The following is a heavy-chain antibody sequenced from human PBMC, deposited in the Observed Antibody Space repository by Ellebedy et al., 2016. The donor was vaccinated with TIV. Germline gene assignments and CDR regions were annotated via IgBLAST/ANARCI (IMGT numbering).Heavy chain of an antibody. D-gene: IGHD3-22*01. Sequence: AASVKVSCKASGYTFTSYYMHWVRQAPGQGLEWMGWISPANGKTKYAENFQGRITMTTDTSTNTVYMELRSLRSDDTAVYYCARGRITMRVPTTRDDTFGIWGQGTMVTISS. CDR1: GYTFTSYY. CDR2: ISPANGKT. V-gene: IGHV1-18*04. J-gene: IGHJ3*02. CDR3: ARGRITMRVPTTRDDTFGI.